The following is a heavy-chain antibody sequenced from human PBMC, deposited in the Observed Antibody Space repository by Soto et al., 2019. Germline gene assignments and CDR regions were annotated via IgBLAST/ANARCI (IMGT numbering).Heavy chain of an antibody. CDR2: IYYTGNT. J-gene: IGHJ4*02. CDR3: ARARTSSAVDFDY. CDR1: GCSISSYY. Sequence: SETLSLTCTVSGCSISSYYWSWIPQPPGKGLEWIGYIYYTGNTNYNPSLKSRVTISVDTSKNQFSLKLTSLTAADTAVYYCARARTSSAVDFDYWGQGTLVTVSS. V-gene: IGHV4-59*01. D-gene: IGHD6-19*01.